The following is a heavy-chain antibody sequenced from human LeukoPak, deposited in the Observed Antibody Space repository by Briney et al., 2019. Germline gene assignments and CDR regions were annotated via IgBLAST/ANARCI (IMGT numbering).Heavy chain of an antibody. D-gene: IGHD6-13*01. Sequence: SETLSLTRNVSGASLSTYYCSWIRQPPGKGLEWMGYIYYSGSTHYNPSIESRVTIATDTSKNQFSLKLSSVTAADTAVYYCASGPYPAAGTDHQFDYWGQGTLVTVSS. V-gene: IGHV4-59*01. CDR1: GASLSTYY. CDR3: ASGPYPAAGTDHQFDY. CDR2: IYYSGST. J-gene: IGHJ4*02.